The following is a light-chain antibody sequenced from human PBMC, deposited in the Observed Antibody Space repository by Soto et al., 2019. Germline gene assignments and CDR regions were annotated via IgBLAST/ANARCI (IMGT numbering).Light chain of an antibody. CDR3: SSYTGLSTYV. CDR1: SSDVGGYNF. V-gene: IGLV2-14*01. J-gene: IGLJ1*01. CDR2: DVT. Sequence: QSALTQAASVCGARGQSITISCTGTSSDVGGYNFVSWYQQHPDKAPKLMIYDVTNRPSGVSNRFSGSKSGNTASLTISGLQAEAEADYYCSSYTGLSTYVFRPGPTVPVL.